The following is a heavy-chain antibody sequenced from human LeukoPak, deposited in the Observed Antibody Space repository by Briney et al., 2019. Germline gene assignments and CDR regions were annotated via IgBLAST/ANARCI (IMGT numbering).Heavy chain of an antibody. D-gene: IGHD1-1*01. Sequence: GRSLRLSCAASGFTFSSYGMHWVRQAPGKGLEWVAVISYDGSNKYYADSVKGRFTISRDNAKNSLYLQMNSLRAEDTAVYYCARRPTGIEMDVWGKGTTVTVSS. CDR1: GFTFSSYG. CDR2: ISYDGSNK. V-gene: IGHV3-30*03. J-gene: IGHJ6*04. CDR3: ARRPTGIEMDV.